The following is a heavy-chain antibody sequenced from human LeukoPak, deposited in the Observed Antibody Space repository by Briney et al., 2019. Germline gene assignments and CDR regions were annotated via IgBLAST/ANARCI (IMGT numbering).Heavy chain of an antibody. CDR3: ATIPDSFDY. D-gene: IGHD1-14*01. Sequence: SETLSLTCTVSGYSISSGYYWGWIRQPPGKGLEWIGSIYHSGSTYYNPSLKSRVTISVDTSKNQFSLKLSSVTAADTAVYYCATIPDSFDYWGQGTLVTVSS. V-gene: IGHV4-38-2*02. CDR1: GYSISSGYY. J-gene: IGHJ4*02. CDR2: IYHSGST.